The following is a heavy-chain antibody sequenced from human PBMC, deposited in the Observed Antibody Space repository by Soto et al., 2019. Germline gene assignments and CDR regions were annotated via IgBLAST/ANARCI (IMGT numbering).Heavy chain of an antibody. CDR2: IYHSVST. CDR3: ARLLGGSWSPVDY. J-gene: IGHJ4*02. D-gene: IGHD6-13*01. CDR1: GGSISSSNW. Sequence: QVQLQESGPGLVKPSGTLSLTCAVSGGSISSSNWWSWVRQPPGKGLEWIGEIYHSVSTNYNPSLKSRVTISVAKSKPPFSLKLSSVTAAATAVYYCARLLGGSWSPVDYWGQGTLVTVSS. V-gene: IGHV4-4*02.